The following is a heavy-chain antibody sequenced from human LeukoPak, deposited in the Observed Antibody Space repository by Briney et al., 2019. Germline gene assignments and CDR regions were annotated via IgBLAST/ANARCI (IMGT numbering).Heavy chain of an antibody. J-gene: IGHJ4*02. Sequence: GGSLRLSCAASGFTFSSYGMSWVRQAPGKGLEWVSAISGSGGSTYYADSVKGRFTISRDNSKNTLYLQMNSLRAEDTAVRYCAKESWGYSYGRGVYWGQGTLVTVSS. V-gene: IGHV3-23*01. CDR2: ISGSGGST. CDR3: AKESWGYSYGRGVY. CDR1: GFTFSSYG. D-gene: IGHD5-18*01.